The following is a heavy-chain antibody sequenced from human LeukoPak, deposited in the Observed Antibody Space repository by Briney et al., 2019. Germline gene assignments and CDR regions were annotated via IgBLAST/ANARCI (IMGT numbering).Heavy chain of an antibody. V-gene: IGHV1-2*02. Sequence: ASVKVSCKASGYTFTDYYMHWVRQAPGQGLEWMGWINPNSGGTNYTQNFQGRVTMTRDTSISTAYMELSRLRSDDTAVYYCARMVGGTYYDFWSGYFPSNFGRNYYYYMDVWGKGTTVTVSS. D-gene: IGHD3-3*01. CDR3: ARMVGGTYYDFWSGYFPSNFGRNYYYYMDV. J-gene: IGHJ6*03. CDR2: INPNSGGT. CDR1: GYTFTDYY.